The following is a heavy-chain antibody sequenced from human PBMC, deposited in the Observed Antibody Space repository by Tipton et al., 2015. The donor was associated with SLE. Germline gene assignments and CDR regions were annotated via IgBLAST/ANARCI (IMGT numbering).Heavy chain of an antibody. CDR2: IYTSGST. CDR3: AREWYYYDSSGYPDV. J-gene: IGHJ6*02. D-gene: IGHD3-22*01. Sequence: TLSLTCTVSGGSISSYYWSWFRQPAGKGLEWIGRIYTSGSTNYNPSLKSRVTMSVDTSKNQFSLKLSSVTAADTAVYYCAREWYYYDSSGYPDVWGQGTTVTVSS. V-gene: IGHV4-4*07. CDR1: GGSISSYY.